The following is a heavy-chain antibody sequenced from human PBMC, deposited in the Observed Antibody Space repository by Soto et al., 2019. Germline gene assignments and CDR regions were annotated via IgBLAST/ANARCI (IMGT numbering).Heavy chain of an antibody. CDR2: ISASGSKT. CDR3: ATSTDTALPDRRFEK. D-gene: IGHD2-2*02. CDR1: VWTCISYF. J-gene: IGHJ4*02. V-gene: IGHV3-23*01. Sequence: WLSXRLSCSASVWTCISYFITWFRHAPGKGLEWVSGISASGSKTYYADSVMGRFKISRDNSKNTLHLQMDSLGVDDTAVYYSATSTDTALPDRRFEKWGPGTLLKVYS.